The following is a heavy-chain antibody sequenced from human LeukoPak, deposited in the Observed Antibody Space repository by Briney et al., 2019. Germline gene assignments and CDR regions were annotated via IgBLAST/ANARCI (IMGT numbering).Heavy chain of an antibody. CDR1: GGSFSGYY. Sequence: SETLSLTCAVYGGSFSGYYWSWLRQPPGKGLEWIGEINHSGSTNYNPSLKSRVTISVDTSKNQFSLKLSSVTAADTAVYYCARGLSRRGSYAYPTVSWGQGTLVTVSS. J-gene: IGHJ5*02. CDR2: INHSGST. CDR3: ARGLSRRGSYAYPTVS. V-gene: IGHV4-34*01. D-gene: IGHD1-26*01.